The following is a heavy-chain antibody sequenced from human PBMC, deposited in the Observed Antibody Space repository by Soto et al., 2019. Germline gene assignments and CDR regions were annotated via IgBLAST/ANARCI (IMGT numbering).Heavy chain of an antibody. V-gene: IGHV4-39*01. J-gene: IGHJ6*02. CDR2: IYYSGST. CDR1: GGSISSSSYY. Sequence: SETLSLTCTVSGGSISSSSYYWGWIRQPPGKGLEWVGSIYYSGSTYYNPSLKSRVTISVDTSKNQFSLKLSSVTAADTAVYYCARQLTTRYYYYGMDVWGQGTTVTVSS. D-gene: IGHD4-17*01. CDR3: ARQLTTRYYYYGMDV.